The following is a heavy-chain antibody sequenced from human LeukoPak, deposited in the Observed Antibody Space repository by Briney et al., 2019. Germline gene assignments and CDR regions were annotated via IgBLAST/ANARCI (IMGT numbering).Heavy chain of an antibody. CDR3: ARTERGYCSSTSCYALIVDYYYYMEV. D-gene: IGHD2-2*01. J-gene: IGHJ6*03. CDR1: GYTFTSYG. Sequence: ASVKVSCKASGYTFTSYGISWVRQAPGQGLEWMGWISAYNGNTNYAQKLQGRVTMTTDTSTRKEYMEMRSLRSDDTAVYYCARTERGYCSSTSCYALIVDYYYYMEVWAKGPRSPSP. V-gene: IGHV1-18*01. CDR2: ISAYNGNT.